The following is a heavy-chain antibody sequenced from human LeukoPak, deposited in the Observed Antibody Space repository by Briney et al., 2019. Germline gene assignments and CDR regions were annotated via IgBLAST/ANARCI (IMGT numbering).Heavy chain of an antibody. CDR1: GFTFNNYA. D-gene: IGHD5-18*01. V-gene: IGHV3-23*01. CDR3: AKNWGNNYGRYYFDY. J-gene: IGHJ4*02. Sequence: GGSLRLSCAASGFTFNNYAMSWVRQAPGKGLEWVSAISGSGGSTYYADSVKGRFTISRDNSKNTLYLQMNSLRAEDTAVYYCAKNWGNNYGRYYFDYGGREPLAPVPS. CDR2: ISGSGGST.